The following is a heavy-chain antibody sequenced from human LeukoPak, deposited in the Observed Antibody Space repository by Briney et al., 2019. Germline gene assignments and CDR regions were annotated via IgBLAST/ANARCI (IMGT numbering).Heavy chain of an antibody. CDR1: GYTFTSQG. J-gene: IGHJ6*02. D-gene: IGHD6-13*01. V-gene: IGHV1-18*01. CDR2: ISGYNADT. Sequence: ASVKVSCKASGYTFTSQGISWVRLAPGQGPEWMGWISGYNADTKYAKKFQGRVTMTTDTSTSTAYMELSSLRSEDTAVYYCARSNIAAAGKGLLDYYYGMDVWGQGTTVTASS. CDR3: ARSNIAAAGKGLLDYYYGMDV.